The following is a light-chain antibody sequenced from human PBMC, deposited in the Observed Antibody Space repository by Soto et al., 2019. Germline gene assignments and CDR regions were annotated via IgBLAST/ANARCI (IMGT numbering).Light chain of an antibody. V-gene: IGKV3-20*01. Sequence: EIVLTQSPGTLSLSPGERATLSCRASQRFSNTYLGWYQQKPGQAPRLLIYAASYRATGIPDRFSGSGSGTDFTLTISRLEPEDFAVYYCQHYGSSPYTFGQGTKLEIK. CDR3: QHYGSSPYT. J-gene: IGKJ2*01. CDR1: QRFSNTY. CDR2: AAS.